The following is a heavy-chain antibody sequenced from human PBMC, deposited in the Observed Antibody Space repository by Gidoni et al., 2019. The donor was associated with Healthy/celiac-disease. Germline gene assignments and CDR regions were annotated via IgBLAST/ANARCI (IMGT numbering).Heavy chain of an antibody. Sequence: QVQLVESGGGVVHPGRSLRLSCAAPGFTFSSYAMHWVRRAPGKGLEWVAVVSYYESNKYYADSVKGRCTISRDNSKNTLYLQMNSLRAEDTAVCYCAREFGIPFDYWGQGTLVTVSS. D-gene: IGHD2-21*01. CDR3: AREFGIPFDY. J-gene: IGHJ4*02. CDR1: GFTFSSYA. V-gene: IGHV3-30*01. CDR2: VSYYESNK.